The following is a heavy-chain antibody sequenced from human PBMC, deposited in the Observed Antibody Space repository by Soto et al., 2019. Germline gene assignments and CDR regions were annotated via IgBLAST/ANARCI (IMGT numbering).Heavy chain of an antibody. D-gene: IGHD2-15*01. V-gene: IGHV3-66*01. Sequence: EVPLVESGGGLVQPGGSLRLSCAASGFTVSSNYMSWVRQAPGKGLEWVSVIYSGGSTYYADSVKGRFTISRDHSADTLYLQMNSLTAEDTAVYYCARSCSGGTCSFDYWGQGTLVTVSS. J-gene: IGHJ4*02. CDR2: IYSGGST. CDR1: GFTVSSNY. CDR3: ARSCSGGTCSFDY.